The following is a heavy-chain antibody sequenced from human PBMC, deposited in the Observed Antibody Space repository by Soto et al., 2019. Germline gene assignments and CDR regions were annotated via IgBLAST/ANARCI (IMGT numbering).Heavy chain of an antibody. CDR2: ISAYNGNT. D-gene: IGHD5-12*01. CDR1: GYTFTSYG. V-gene: IGHV1-18*01. J-gene: IGHJ4*02. Sequence: QVQLVQSGAEVKEPGASVKVSCKASGYTFTSYGISWVRQAPGQGLEWMGWISAYNGNTNYAQKLQGRVTMTTDTSTSTAYMELRSLRSDDTAVYYCARRYYDYDAPVGSDYWGQGTLVTVSS. CDR3: ARRYYDYDAPVGSDY.